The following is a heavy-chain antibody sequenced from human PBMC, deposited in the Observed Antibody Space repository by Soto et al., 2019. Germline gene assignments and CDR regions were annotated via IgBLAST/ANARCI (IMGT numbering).Heavy chain of an antibody. CDR2: LYYSGST. Sequence: SETLSLTCTVSGGSISSRSYYWGWIRQPPGKGLEWIGSLYYSGSTYYNPSLKRRITISVDTSKNQFSLKLSSVTAADTAVYYCARDRTLGAARVYYYGMDVWGQGTTVTVSS. CDR1: GGSISSRSYY. D-gene: IGHD6-6*01. V-gene: IGHV4-39*07. J-gene: IGHJ6*02. CDR3: ARDRTLGAARVYYYGMDV.